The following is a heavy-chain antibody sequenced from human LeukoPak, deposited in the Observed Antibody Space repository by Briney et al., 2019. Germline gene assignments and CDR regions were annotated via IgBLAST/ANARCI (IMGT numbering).Heavy chain of an antibody. Sequence: ASVTVSCKPSGYSFYDFYIHWVRQAPEHGLEWMGWIDPNSGGRNYAQKFQGRVTMTRDTFSSTAYMVLSSLTSADTAVYYCARGGCSGGSCYSSWFDPWGQGTLVSVSS. CDR1: GYSFYDFY. V-gene: IGHV1-2*02. J-gene: IGHJ5*02. CDR2: IDPNSGGR. D-gene: IGHD2-15*01. CDR3: ARGGCSGGSCYSSWFDP.